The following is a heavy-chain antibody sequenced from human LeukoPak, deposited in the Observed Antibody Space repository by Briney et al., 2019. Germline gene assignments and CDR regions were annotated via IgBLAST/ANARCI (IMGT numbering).Heavy chain of an antibody. CDR2: ISAYKGNT. CDR3: ARVRGRSNWFYP. D-gene: IGHD3-16*01. V-gene: IGHV1-18*04. Sequence: ASVTVSFQSSGYTFIRYGISWVRQAPGQELEWMGWISAYKGNTKYAQKFQGRVTMTTDTSTSTAYMELRSLRSDDTAVYYCARVRGRSNWFYPWGQGTLVTVSS. J-gene: IGHJ5*02. CDR1: GYTFIRYG.